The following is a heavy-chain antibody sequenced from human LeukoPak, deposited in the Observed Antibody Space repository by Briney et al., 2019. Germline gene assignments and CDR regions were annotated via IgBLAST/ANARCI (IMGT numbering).Heavy chain of an antibody. CDR3: AKYGSGSYPLDY. D-gene: IGHD3-10*01. V-gene: IGHV3-48*03. J-gene: IGHJ4*02. Sequence: GGSLRLSCAASGFTFSSYEMNWVRQAPGKGLEWVSYISSGGSTIYYADSVRGRFTISRDNSKNTLYLQMNSLRAEDTAVYYCAKYGSGSYPLDYWGQGTLVTVSS. CDR1: GFTFSSYE. CDR2: ISSGGSTI.